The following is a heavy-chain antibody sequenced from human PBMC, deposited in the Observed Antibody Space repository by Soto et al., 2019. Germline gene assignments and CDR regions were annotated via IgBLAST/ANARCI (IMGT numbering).Heavy chain of an antibody. J-gene: IGHJ4*02. D-gene: IGHD6-19*01. V-gene: IGHV3-23*01. Sequence: EVQLLESGGGLVQPGGSLRLSCAASGFTFSSYVMSWVRQAPGMGLEWVSAISGSGGSTYYADSVKGRFTISRDNSKNTLYLQMNSLRAEDTAVYYCAKGSSGWYERFDYWGQGTLVTVSS. CDR3: AKGSSGWYERFDY. CDR1: GFTFSSYV. CDR2: ISGSGGST.